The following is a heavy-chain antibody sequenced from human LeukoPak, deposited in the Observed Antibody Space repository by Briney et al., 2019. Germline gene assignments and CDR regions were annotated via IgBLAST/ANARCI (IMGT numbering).Heavy chain of an antibody. CDR3: ARDGNSYGYYFDF. CDR1: GFTFSTYE. Sequence: GGSLRLSCAASGFTFSTYEMNWVRQAPGKGLEWVSYISSSGITIYYADSVKGRFTISRGNAKNSLYLQTNSLRAEDTAVYYCARDGNSYGYYFDFWGQGTLVTVSS. CDR2: ISSSGITI. V-gene: IGHV3-48*03. J-gene: IGHJ4*02. D-gene: IGHD5-18*01.